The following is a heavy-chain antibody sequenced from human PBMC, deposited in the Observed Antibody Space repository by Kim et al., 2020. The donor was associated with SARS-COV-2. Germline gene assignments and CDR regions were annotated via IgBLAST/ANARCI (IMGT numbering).Heavy chain of an antibody. CDR2: ISYDGSNK. CDR3: ARPKSTRFGEGSGSWVDYCGMGV. D-gene: IGHD3-10*01. V-gene: IGHV3-30*04. CDR1: GFTFSSYA. Sequence: GGSLRLSCAASGFTFSSYAMHWVRQAPGKGLEWVAVISYDGSNKYYADSVKGRFTISRDNSKNTLYLQMNSLRAEDTAVYYCARPKSTRFGEGSGSWVDYCGMGVWGQGTTVTVSS. J-gene: IGHJ6*02.